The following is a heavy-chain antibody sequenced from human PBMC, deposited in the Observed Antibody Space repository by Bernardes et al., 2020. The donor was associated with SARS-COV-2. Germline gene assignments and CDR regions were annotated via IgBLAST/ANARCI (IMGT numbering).Heavy chain of an antibody. CDR3: AGGGPYYYYGVDV. V-gene: IGHV1-18*01. CDR1: AYTSTTYG. D-gene: IGHD2-21*01. CDR2: ISIYNGFT. Sequence: SVKVSCKASAYTSTTYGIIWVRQAPGQGLEWIGWISIYNGFTDYSQKLQGRVTMTTDTSTNTAYMELRSLTSDDTAVYYCAGGGPYYYYGVDVWGQGTTVTVSS. J-gene: IGHJ6*02.